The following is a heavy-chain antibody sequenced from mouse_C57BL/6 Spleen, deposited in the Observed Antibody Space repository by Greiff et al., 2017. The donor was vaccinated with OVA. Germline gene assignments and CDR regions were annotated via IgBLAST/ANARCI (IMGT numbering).Heavy chain of an antibody. CDR2: IYPGSGNT. V-gene: IGHV1-76*01. Sequence: VQLQESGAELVRPGASVKLSCKASGYTFTDYYINWVKQRPGQGLEWIARIYPGSGNTYYNEKFKGKATLTAEKSSSTAYMQLSSLTSEDSAVYFCARMGSNYWYFDVWGTGTTVTVSS. CDR1: GYTFTDYY. D-gene: IGHD2-3*01. J-gene: IGHJ1*03. CDR3: ARMGSNYWYFDV.